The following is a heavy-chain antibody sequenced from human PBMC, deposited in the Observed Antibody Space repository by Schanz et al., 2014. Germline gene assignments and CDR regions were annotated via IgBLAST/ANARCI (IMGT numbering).Heavy chain of an antibody. CDR3: ARPRFDYGEVDY. J-gene: IGHJ4*02. V-gene: IGHV3-33*08. Sequence: VQLLESGGGVVQPGRSLRLSCAASGFTFSSYAMHWVRQAPGKGLEWVAVIWNNGVTKYYADSVRGRFTISRDRFQNTLYLRMSSLRAEDTAVYYCARPRFDYGEVDYWGQGTLVTDSS. D-gene: IGHD4-17*01. CDR1: GFTFSSYA. CDR2: IWNNGVTK.